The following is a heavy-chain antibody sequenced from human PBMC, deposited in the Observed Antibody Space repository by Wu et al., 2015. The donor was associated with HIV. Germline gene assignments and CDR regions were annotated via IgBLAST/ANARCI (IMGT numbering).Heavy chain of an antibody. Sequence: QVQLVQSGAEVKKPGASVKVSCKGSGYTFSSYGISWVRQAPGQGLEWMGWISAYYGNTNYAQKLQGRVTMTTDTSTSTAYMEVRSLRSDDTATYYCARRLVLAGSASDLRGQGTMVTVSS. D-gene: IGHD3-9*01. CDR1: GYTFSSYG. CDR2: ISAYYGNT. CDR3: ARRLVLAGSASDL. V-gene: IGHV1-18*01. J-gene: IGHJ3*01.